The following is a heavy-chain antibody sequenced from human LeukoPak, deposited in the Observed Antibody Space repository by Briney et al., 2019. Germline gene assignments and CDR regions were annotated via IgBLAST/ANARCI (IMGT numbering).Heavy chain of an antibody. CDR3: ARGYYGSGTYKDWFDP. CDR2: IYHSGST. V-gene: IGHV4-30-2*01. J-gene: IGHJ5*02. D-gene: IGHD3-10*01. CDR1: GGSISSGGYS. Sequence: SETLSLTCAASGGSISSGGYSWSWIRQPPGKGLEWIGYIYHSGSTYYNPSLKSRVTISVDRSKNQFSLKLSSVTAADTAVYYCARGYYGSGTYKDWFDPWGQGTLVTVSS.